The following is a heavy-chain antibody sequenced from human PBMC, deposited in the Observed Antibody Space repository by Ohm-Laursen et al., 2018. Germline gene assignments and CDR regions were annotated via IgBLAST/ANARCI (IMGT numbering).Heavy chain of an antibody. Sequence: SLRLSCSASGFTFSSYAMSWVRQAPGKGLEWVSAISASGTNTYYADSVKGRFTISRDTSKNTLYLQMNSLRAEDTAVYYCAKEGGGEVPLQHWGQGTLVTVSS. CDR2: ISASGTNT. CDR3: AKEGGGEVPLQH. CDR1: GFTFSSYA. D-gene: IGHD2-21*01. V-gene: IGHV3-23*01. J-gene: IGHJ1*01.